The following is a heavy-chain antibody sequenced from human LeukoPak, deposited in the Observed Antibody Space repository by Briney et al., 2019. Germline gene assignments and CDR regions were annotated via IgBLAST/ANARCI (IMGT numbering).Heavy chain of an antibody. J-gene: IGHJ4*02. Sequence: GGSRIPSWQPSGSTFSINAMSWVSQPPGKGREWVSGISGSGGATYYADSVKGRFTISRDISKNTLYLQMNSLRAEATAVYYCARFSSTWYFGNWGQGTLVTVSS. CDR3: ARFSSTWYFGN. CDR1: GSTFSINA. D-gene: IGHD2-2*01. V-gene: IGHV3-23*01. CDR2: ISGSGGAT.